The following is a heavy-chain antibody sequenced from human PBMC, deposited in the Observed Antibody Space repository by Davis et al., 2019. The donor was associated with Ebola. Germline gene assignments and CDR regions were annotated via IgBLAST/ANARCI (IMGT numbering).Heavy chain of an antibody. CDR2: ISYDGSEK. D-gene: IGHD1-26*01. CDR1: GVTVSSNY. J-gene: IGHJ4*02. CDR3: AKVELMGY. Sequence: GGSLRLSCAASGVTVSSNYMSWVRQAPGKGLEWVALISYDGSEKQYGDSVKGRFTISRDNSKHTVYMHMNRLRAEDTAVYYCAKVELMGYWGQGTLVTVSS. V-gene: IGHV3-30*18.